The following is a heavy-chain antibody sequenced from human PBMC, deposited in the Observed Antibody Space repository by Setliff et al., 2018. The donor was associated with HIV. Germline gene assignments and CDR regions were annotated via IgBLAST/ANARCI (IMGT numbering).Heavy chain of an antibody. V-gene: IGHV4-39*01. CDR2: IYYSGST. CDR3: ASYRKAESRLQLGGNFDY. CDR1: GGSISSGGFY. D-gene: IGHD5-12*01. Sequence: SETLSLTCTVTGGSISSGGFYWTWIRQHPGKGLEWIGIIYYSGSTYYNPYLKSRVTISVDTSKNQFSLKLSSVTAADTAVYYCASYRKAESRLQLGGNFDYWGQGTLVTVSS. J-gene: IGHJ4*02.